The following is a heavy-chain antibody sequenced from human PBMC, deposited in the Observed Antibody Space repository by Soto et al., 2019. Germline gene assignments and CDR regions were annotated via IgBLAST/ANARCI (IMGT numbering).Heavy chain of an antibody. Sequence: PSETLSLTCTVSGGSISSDDYYWSWIRQPPGKGLEWIGYIYYSGSTNYNPSLKSRVTISVDTSKNQFSLKLSSVTAADTAVYYCARAAKLGYCSSTSCYRGGGAYDFDYWGQGTLVTVSS. J-gene: IGHJ4*02. V-gene: IGHV4-30-4*01. CDR1: GGSISSDDYY. CDR2: IYYSGST. D-gene: IGHD2-2*01. CDR3: ARAAKLGYCSSTSCYRGGGAYDFDY.